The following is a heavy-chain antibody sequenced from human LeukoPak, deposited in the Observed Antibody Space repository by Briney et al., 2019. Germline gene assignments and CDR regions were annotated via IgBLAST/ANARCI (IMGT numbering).Heavy chain of an antibody. Sequence: GGSLRLSCAASGVSFSGYWMTWVRQAPGKGLEWVANIKEDGSEKYYADFVKGRFTISRDNPKNSLDLQMNSLRAVDTAVYYCARRGSTDYWGQGTLVTVSS. D-gene: IGHD2/OR15-2a*01. V-gene: IGHV3-7*03. J-gene: IGHJ4*02. CDR3: ARRGSTDY. CDR1: GVSFSGYW. CDR2: IKEDGSEK.